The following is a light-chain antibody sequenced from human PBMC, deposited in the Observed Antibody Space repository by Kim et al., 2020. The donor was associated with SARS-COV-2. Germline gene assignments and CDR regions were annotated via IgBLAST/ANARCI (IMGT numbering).Light chain of an antibody. CDR1: SSDVGCYNY. J-gene: IGLJ2*01. CDR3: SSYTSSSVV. Sequence: QSITISCTGTSSDVGCYNYVSWYQQHPGKAPNLMIYDVSNRPSGVSNRFSGSKSGNTASLTISGLQAEDEADYYCSSYTSSSVVFGGGTQLTVL. CDR2: DVS. V-gene: IGLV2-14*03.